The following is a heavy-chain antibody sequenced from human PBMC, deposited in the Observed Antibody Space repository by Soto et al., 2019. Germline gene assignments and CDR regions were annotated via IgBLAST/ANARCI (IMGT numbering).Heavy chain of an antibody. D-gene: IGHD4-17*01. CDR2: IYYSGST. Sequence: PSETLSLTCAVSGGSISSGGYSWSWIRQPPGKGLEWIGYIYYSGSTNYNPSLKSRVTISVDTSKNQFSLKLSSVTAADTAVYYCARDSATVTTSTFDYWGQGTLVTVSS. J-gene: IGHJ4*02. CDR1: GGSISSGGYS. V-gene: IGHV4-61*08. CDR3: ARDSATVTTSTFDY.